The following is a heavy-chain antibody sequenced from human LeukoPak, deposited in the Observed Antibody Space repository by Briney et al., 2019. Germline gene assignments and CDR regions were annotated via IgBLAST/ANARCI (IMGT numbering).Heavy chain of an antibody. CDR2: ISNGGVG. Sequence: GGSLRLSWAASGFTFTNYAMSWVRQAPGKGLEWVSAISNGGVGYYADSVKGRFTISRDNSKNTLDLQMNNLRGEGTAVYYCAKEEEVGVIRVLDYCGQGSLVAVSS. CDR1: GFTFTNYA. CDR3: AKEEEVGVIRVLDY. D-gene: IGHD3-10*01. V-gene: IGHV3-23*01. J-gene: IGHJ4*02.